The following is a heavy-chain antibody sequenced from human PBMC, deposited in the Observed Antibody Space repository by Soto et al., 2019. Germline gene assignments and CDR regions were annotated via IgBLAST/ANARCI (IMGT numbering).Heavy chain of an antibody. CDR2: ISANSGDR. V-gene: IGHV1-2*02. CDR1: GYTFTDYY. Sequence: QVQLVQSGAEEKKPGASVKVSCKASGYTFTDYYMHWVRQAPGQGLEWMGWISANSGDRNYAQKFQGRVTMTRDTSISTAYMELSSLRSDDTAVYYCARGEALWGQGTLVTVSS. D-gene: IGHD1-26*01. J-gene: IGHJ4*02. CDR3: ARGEAL.